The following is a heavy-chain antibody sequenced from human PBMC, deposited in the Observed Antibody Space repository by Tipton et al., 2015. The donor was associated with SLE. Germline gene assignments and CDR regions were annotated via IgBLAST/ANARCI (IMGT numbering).Heavy chain of an antibody. CDR2: IFTSGRT. CDR1: GGSISSYY. J-gene: IGHJ4*02. V-gene: IGHV4-4*07. Sequence: TLSLTCTVSGGSISSYYWSWILQPAGKGLEWIGRIFTSGRTNYNPPHQSRVTMSVDTSKNQFSLKLSSVPAAATAVYYCARRGCYWDWGQGTLVTVSS. D-gene: IGHD1-26*01. CDR3: ARRGCYWD.